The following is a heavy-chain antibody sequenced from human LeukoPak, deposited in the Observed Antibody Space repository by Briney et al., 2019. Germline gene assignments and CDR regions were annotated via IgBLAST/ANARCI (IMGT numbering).Heavy chain of an antibody. V-gene: IGHV3-15*01. CDR2: IKSKADGETI. D-gene: IGHD1-20*01. CDR3: STLTSRGLSDS. CDR1: GFTFSGFS. J-gene: IGHJ4*02. Sequence: GGSLRLSCAASGFTFSGFSMSWVRQAPGKGLEWVGRIKSKADGETIDYAAPVKGRFTFSRDDSKNMLYLQMNSLKSEDTAVYYCSTLTSRGLSDSWGQGTLVTVSS.